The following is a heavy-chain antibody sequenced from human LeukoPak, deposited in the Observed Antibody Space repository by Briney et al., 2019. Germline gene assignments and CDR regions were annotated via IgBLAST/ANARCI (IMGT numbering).Heavy chain of an antibody. CDR3: AGGINTDYDFWSGYFTPFDY. V-gene: IGHV1-69*05. CDR2: IIPIFGTA. D-gene: IGHD3-3*01. Sequence: SVKVSCKASGGTFSSYAISWVRQAPGQGLEWMGGIIPIFGTANYAQNFQGRVTITTDESTSTAYMELSSLRSEDAAVYYCAGGINTDYDFWSGYFTPFDYWGQGTLVTVSS. CDR1: GGTFSSYA. J-gene: IGHJ4*02.